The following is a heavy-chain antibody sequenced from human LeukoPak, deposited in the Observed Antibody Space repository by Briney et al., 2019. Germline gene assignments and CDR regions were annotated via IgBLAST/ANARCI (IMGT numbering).Heavy chain of an antibody. CDR2: IWYDGSNK. CDR3: ARDVAAAGVVAGVDV. J-gene: IGHJ6*02. CDR1: GFTFSSYG. V-gene: IGHV3-33*08. Sequence: PGGSLTLSCAASGFTFSSYGMHWVRQAPGKGLEGVAVIWYDGSNKDYADSVKGRFTISSDNSKSTLYLQMNSLRAEDTAVHYCARDVAAAGVVAGVDVGGQGTTVTVP. D-gene: IGHD6-13*01.